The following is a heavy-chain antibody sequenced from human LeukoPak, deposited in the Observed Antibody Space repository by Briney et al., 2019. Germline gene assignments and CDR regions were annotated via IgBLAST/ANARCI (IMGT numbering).Heavy chain of an antibody. J-gene: IGHJ4*02. Sequence: SETLSLTCAVSGGSFSSNDWWSWVRQSPGKGLAWIGEIFHSGSTNYNPSLRSRVTISVDKSKNQFSLKLRFVTAADTAVFYCTRVNGGNRFDYWGQGTLVTVSS. CDR2: IFHSGST. CDR1: GGSFSSNDW. D-gene: IGHD4-23*01. V-gene: IGHV4-4*02. CDR3: TRVNGGNRFDY.